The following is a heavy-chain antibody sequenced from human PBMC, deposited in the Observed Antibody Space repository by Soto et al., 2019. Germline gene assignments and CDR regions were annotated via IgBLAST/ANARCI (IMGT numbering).Heavy chain of an antibody. CDR2: INPSGGRT. CDR3: AGLYHYDSSGYYDY. Sequence: EASVKVSCKASGNSFTTYYMHWVRQAPGQGLEWMGIINPSGGRTTYAQKFQGRVTMTRDTSTSTFHMELSSLTSEDTAVHYCAGLYHYDSSGYYDYWGQGTLVTVSS. J-gene: IGHJ4*02. CDR1: GNSFTTYY. D-gene: IGHD3-22*01. V-gene: IGHV1-46*01.